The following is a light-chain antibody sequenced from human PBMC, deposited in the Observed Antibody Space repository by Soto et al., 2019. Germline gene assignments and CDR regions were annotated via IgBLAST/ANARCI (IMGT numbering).Light chain of an antibody. CDR1: QSISGY. Sequence: DIHVTQTPSALSASVGDRVTISCRASQSISGYLNWYQQKPGKAPNLMIFDASSLQSGVPSRFSGRGSGAEYTLTIRSLQPEDFATYFCQHSYSNFPITFGQGTRREIK. CDR3: QHSYSNFPIT. J-gene: IGKJ5*01. V-gene: IGKV1-39*01. CDR2: DAS.